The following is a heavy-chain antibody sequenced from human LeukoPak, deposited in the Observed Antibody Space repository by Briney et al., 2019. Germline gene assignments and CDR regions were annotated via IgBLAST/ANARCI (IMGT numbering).Heavy chain of an antibody. CDR2: IYYSGST. J-gene: IGHJ4*02. V-gene: IGHV4-39*01. Sequence: SETLSLTCTVSGGSISSSSYHWGWIRQPPGKGLEWIGSIYYSGSTYYNPSLKSRVTISVDTSKNQFSLKLSSVTAADTAVYYCARGVPGVVVVAATMSFRYYFDYWGQGTLVTVSS. CDR1: GGSISSSSYH. CDR3: ARGVPGVVVVAATMSFRYYFDY. D-gene: IGHD2-15*01.